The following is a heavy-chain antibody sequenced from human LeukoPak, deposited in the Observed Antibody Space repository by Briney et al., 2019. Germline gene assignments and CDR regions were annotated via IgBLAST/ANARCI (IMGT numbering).Heavy chain of an antibody. CDR3: AKQRLMHYDFFDY. D-gene: IGHD3-3*01. CDR1: GFTFSSYG. V-gene: IGHV3-33*06. Sequence: GGSLRLSCAASGFTFSSYGMHWVRQAPGKGLDWVAVIWYDGSNKYYADSVKGRFTISRDNSRNTLYLQMNSLRAEDTAVYYCAKQRLMHYDFFDYWGQGTLVTVSS. J-gene: IGHJ4*02. CDR2: IWYDGSNK.